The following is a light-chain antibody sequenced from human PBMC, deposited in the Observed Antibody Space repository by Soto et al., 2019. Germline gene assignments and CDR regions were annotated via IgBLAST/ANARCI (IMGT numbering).Light chain of an antibody. Sequence: QSALTQPPSASGSPGQSVSISCTGTSSDVGGYNYVSWYQQHPGKAPKLVIYEVNKRPSGVPDRFSGSKFGNTASLTVSGLQAEDEADYYCSSYGGSNNLVFGGGTKLTVL. CDR1: SSDVGGYNY. CDR2: EVN. CDR3: SSYGGSNNLV. J-gene: IGLJ2*01. V-gene: IGLV2-8*01.